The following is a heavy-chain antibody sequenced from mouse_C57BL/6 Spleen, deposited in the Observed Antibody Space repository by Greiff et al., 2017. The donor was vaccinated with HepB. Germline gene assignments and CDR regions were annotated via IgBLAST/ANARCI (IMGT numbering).Heavy chain of an antibody. CDR3: ASYYNNCHYAMDY. Sequence: EVQLVESGGGLVKPGGSLKLSCAASGFTFSDYGMHWVRQAPEKGLEWVAYISSGSSTIYYADTVKGRFTISRDNAKNTLFLQMTSLRSEDPTIYYSASYYNNCHYAMDYWGQGTSVTVSS. J-gene: IGHJ4*01. V-gene: IGHV5-17*01. CDR1: GFTFSDYG. CDR2: ISSGSSTI. D-gene: IGHD1-1*01.